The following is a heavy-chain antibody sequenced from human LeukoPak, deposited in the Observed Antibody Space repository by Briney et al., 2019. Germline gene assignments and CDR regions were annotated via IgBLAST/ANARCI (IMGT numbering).Heavy chain of an antibody. J-gene: IGHJ6*03. CDR1: GFTLSSYE. CDR2: ISSSSSTI. CDR3: TTSTSRGPYYYYMDV. V-gene: IGHV3-48*03. D-gene: IGHD2-2*01. Sequence: GRSLRLSCAASGFTLSSYEMNWVRQAPRPRLEGGSYISSSSSTIYYADSLTGRFTISRDNAKHSPNPPLNSMRSEAQAVYYFTTSTSRGPYYYYMDVWGKGTTVTVSS.